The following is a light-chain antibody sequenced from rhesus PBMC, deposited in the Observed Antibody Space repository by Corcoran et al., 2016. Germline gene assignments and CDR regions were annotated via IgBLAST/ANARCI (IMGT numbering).Light chain of an antibody. CDR1: QSLASW. CDR2: KAS. CDR3: PQYSISPYS. V-gene: IGKV1-22*01. Sequence: DIQLTQSPSSLSVSVGDPVTITFRPSQSLASWLAWYQQKPRKAPKLLIYKASKLQSGVPSRFSGSGSGTDFTLTLSSLKSADFATYSCPQYSISPYSFGQVTKVEIK. J-gene: IGKJ2*01.